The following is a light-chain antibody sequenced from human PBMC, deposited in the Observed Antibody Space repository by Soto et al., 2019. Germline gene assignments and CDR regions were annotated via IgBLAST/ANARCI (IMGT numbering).Light chain of an antibody. CDR2: GVS. J-gene: IGLJ1*01. CDR1: SSDVGGYNY. Sequence: SALTQPPSASGSPGQSVTISCTGTSSDVGGYNYVSWYQQHPGKAPKLMIYGVSKRPSGVPDRFSGSKSGNTASLTVSGLQAEDEADYYCSSPKVFGTGTKVTVL. V-gene: IGLV2-8*01. CDR3: SSPKV.